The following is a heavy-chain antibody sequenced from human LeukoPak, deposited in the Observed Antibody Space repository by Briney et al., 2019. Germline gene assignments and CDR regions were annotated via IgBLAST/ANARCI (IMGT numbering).Heavy chain of an antibody. D-gene: IGHD5-24*01. CDR3: ARGRDGYNFGYFDL. CDR2: MTPNSGYT. J-gene: IGHJ2*01. Sequence: GASVKVSCKASGNTFTSYDINWVRQATGQGLEWMGWMTPNSGYTGYAQKFQGRVTITRNTSITTAYMELSSLRFEDTAVYYCARGRDGYNFGYFDLWGRGTLVTVSS. CDR1: GNTFTSYD. V-gene: IGHV1-8*03.